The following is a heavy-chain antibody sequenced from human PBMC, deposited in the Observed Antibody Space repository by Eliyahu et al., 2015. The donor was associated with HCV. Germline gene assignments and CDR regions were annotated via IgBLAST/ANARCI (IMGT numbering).Heavy chain of an antibody. CDR1: GYTFXDXF. Sequence: QVQLVQSGAEVKKPGTSVKLSCKASGYTFXDXFLHWVRQAPGQGLXWXGLINPSDGSTSYAQKFQGRVTITRDTSTSTVYMELSSLRSEDTAMYYCARVVVTYYYGSGSHYFDYWGQGTLVTVSS. D-gene: IGHD3-10*01. V-gene: IGHV1-46*01. J-gene: IGHJ4*02. CDR3: ARVVVTYYYGSGSHYFDY. CDR2: INPSDGST.